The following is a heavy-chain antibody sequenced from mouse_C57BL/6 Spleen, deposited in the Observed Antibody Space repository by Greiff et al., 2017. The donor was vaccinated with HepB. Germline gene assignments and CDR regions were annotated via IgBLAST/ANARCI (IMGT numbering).Heavy chain of an antibody. CDR3: ARSRYEDAMDY. D-gene: IGHD2-12*01. V-gene: IGHV1-42*01. Sequence: EVQLQQSGPELVKPGASVKISCKASGYSFTGYYMNWVKQSPEKSLEWIGEINPSTGGTTYNQKFKAKATLTVDKSSSTAYMQLKSLTSEDSAVYYCARSRYEDAMDYWGQGTSVTVSS. CDR1: GYSFTGYY. CDR2: INPSTGGT. J-gene: IGHJ4*01.